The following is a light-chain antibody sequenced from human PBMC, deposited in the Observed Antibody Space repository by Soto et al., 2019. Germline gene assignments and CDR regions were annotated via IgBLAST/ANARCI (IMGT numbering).Light chain of an antibody. Sequence: DVQLTQSPSPLSASVGDRVSISCRASRAITNHLNWYQQKPGKAPILLVYAASTLETGVPSRFSGSGSGTDFTLTIDSLQPEDVATDFCQQNYITPLTFGGGTKVEI. V-gene: IGKV1-39*01. CDR3: QQNYITPLT. CDR2: AAS. J-gene: IGKJ4*01. CDR1: RAITNH.